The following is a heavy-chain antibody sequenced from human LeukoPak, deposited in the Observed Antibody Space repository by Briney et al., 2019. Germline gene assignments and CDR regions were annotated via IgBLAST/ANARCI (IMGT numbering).Heavy chain of an antibody. D-gene: IGHD3-9*01. V-gene: IGHV4-61*02. CDR1: GGSISSGSYY. CDR2: IYTSGST. Sequence: SETLSLTCTVSGGSISSGSYYWSWIRQPAGKGLEWIGRIYTSGSTNYNPSLKSRVTISVDTSKNQFSLKLSSVTAADTAVYYCARVSSITIFSLDIWGQGTMVTVSS. CDR3: ARVSSITIFSLDI. J-gene: IGHJ3*02.